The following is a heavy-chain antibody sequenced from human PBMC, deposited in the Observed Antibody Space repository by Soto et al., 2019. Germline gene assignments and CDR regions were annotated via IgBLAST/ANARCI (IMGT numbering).Heavy chain of an antibody. CDR2: ISSSSSHI. CDR1: GFTFSSYS. V-gene: IGHV3-21*01. J-gene: IGHJ3*02. D-gene: IGHD4-17*01. Sequence: EVQLVESGGGLVKPGGSLRLSCAASGFTFSSYSMNWVRQAPGKGLEWVSSISSSSSHIYYADSMKGRFTISRDNAKNSLYLQMNSLRAEHTAVYYCARPLRTEWVTKYGDVGYDAFDSWGQGTMVTVSS. CDR3: ARPLRTEWVTKYGDVGYDAFDS.